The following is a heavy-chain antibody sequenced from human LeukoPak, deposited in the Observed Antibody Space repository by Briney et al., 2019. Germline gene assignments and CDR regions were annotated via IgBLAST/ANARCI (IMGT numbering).Heavy chain of an antibody. CDR2: ISYDESNK. CDR3: VKEGNYYGSGTRPDAFDI. Sequence: PGGSLRLSCAASGFTFSGYGMHWVRQAPGKGLEWVAVISYDESNKYYADSVKGRFTISRDNSKNTLYLQMNSLRAEDTAIYYCVKEGNYYGSGTRPDAFDIWGQGTMVTVSS. D-gene: IGHD3-10*01. V-gene: IGHV3-30*18. J-gene: IGHJ3*02. CDR1: GFTFSGYG.